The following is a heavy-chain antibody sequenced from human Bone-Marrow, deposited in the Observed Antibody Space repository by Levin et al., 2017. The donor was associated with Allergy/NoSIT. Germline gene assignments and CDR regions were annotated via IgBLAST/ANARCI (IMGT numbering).Heavy chain of an antibody. Sequence: SGGSLRLSCAASGFTVSNNYMSWVRQAPGKGLEWVSLIYSGGSTLYADSVKGRFTISRDNSKNTLSLQMHSLRAEDTAVYYCATRAVAAPYWGQGALVTVSS. CDR3: ATRAVAAPY. V-gene: IGHV3-66*01. J-gene: IGHJ4*02. CDR2: IYSGGST. CDR1: GFTVSNNY. D-gene: IGHD6-19*01.